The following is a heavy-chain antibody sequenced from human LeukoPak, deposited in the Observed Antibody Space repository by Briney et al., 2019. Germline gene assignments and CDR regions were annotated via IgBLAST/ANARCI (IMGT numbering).Heavy chain of an antibody. V-gene: IGHV3-20*04. Sequence: GGSLRLSCEASGVTSNGFMFDDFGMSWFRQGPGKGLEWVSGIDWRGANTGYADSVKGRFTISRDNGKNFLYLQMNSLRDEDTALYYCARDVAATTVAAGAFDPWGQGTLVIVTS. CDR2: IDWRGANT. CDR3: ARDVAATTVAAGAFDP. J-gene: IGHJ5*02. D-gene: IGHD2-15*01. CDR1: GVTSNGFMFDDFG.